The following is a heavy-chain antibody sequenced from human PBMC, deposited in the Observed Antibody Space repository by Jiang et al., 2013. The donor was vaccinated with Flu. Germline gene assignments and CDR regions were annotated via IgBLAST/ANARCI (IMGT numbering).Heavy chain of an antibody. V-gene: IGHV4-39*01. J-gene: IGHJ5*02. CDR3: ARSSRIVGTTRGANRFDP. CDR1: GGSITSNSYY. D-gene: IGHD1-26*01. Sequence: LLKPSETLSLTCTVSGGSITSNSYYWGWIRQPPGKGLEWIGSIYYGGSTYYNPSLKSRVTISVDTSNNQFSLKLSSVTATDTAVYYCARSSRIVGTTRGANRFDPWGQGTLVTVSS. CDR2: IYYGGST.